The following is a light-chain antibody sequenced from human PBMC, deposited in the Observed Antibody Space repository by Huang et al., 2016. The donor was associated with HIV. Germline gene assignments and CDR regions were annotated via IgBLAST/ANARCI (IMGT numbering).Light chain of an antibody. CDR1: QSVSSD. CDR2: DVS. J-gene: IGKJ4*01. CDR3: QQRSNWPALT. V-gene: IGKV3-11*01. Sequence: DIVLTQSPPTRSLSPGERATLSCRDSQSVSSDLAWYQQKPGQGPRLLIYDVSNRATGIPARFSGSGSVTDFTLTISSLEPEDFAVYYCQQRSNWPALTFGGGTKVEIK.